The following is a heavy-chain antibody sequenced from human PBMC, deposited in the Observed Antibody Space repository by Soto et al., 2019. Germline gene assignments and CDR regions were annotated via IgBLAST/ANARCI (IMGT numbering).Heavy chain of an antibody. CDR1: GYTFTNNW. CDR3: ARHGGWDYKSWYFEF. Sequence: PGESLKISCKGSGYTFTNNWIGWVRQMPGKGLEWMGIIYPGDSETRYSPSFQGQVTISADRSTAYLQWSSLKASDTAIYYCARHGGWDYKSWYFEFWGRGTLVTVSS. V-gene: IGHV5-51*01. D-gene: IGHD1-7*01. J-gene: IGHJ2*01. CDR2: IYPGDSET.